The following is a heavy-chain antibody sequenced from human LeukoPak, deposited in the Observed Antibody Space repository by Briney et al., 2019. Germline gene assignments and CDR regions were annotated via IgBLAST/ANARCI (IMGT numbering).Heavy chain of an antibody. D-gene: IGHD6-19*01. J-gene: IGHJ6*02. Sequence: SETLSLTCTVSGGSISSYHWSWIRQPPGKGLEWIGYIYYSGSTNYNPSLKSRVTISVDTSKNQFSLKLSSVTAADTAVYYCAKTYSSGLYYGMDVWGQGTTVTVSS. CDR1: GGSISSYH. CDR2: IYYSGST. V-gene: IGHV4-59*01. CDR3: AKTYSSGLYYGMDV.